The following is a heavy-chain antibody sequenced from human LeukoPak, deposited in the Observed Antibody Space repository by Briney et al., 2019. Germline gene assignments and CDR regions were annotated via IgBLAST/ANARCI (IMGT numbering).Heavy chain of an antibody. CDR1: GFTFSSYG. CDR3: ARDPGYSYGHNWFDP. J-gene: IGHJ5*02. Sequence: GGSLRLSCAASGFTFSSYGMHWVRQAPGKGLEGVAVIWYDGSNKYYADSVKGRFTISRDNSKNTLYLQMNSLRAEDTAVYYCARDPGYSYGHNWFDPWGQGTLVTVSS. CDR2: IWYDGSNK. D-gene: IGHD5-18*01. V-gene: IGHV3-33*01.